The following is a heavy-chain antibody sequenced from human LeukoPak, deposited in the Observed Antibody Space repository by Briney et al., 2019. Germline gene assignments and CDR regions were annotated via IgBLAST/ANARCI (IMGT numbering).Heavy chain of an antibody. Sequence: GGSLRLSCAASGFILSDYNMNWVRQAPGKGLEWASFIAISGTYITYADSVKGRFTISRDNAKNSLYLQMNSLRAGDTAVYYCTRDLSATARAYDYWGQGTLVTVSS. D-gene: IGHD1-26*01. J-gene: IGHJ4*02. CDR2: IAISGTYI. CDR1: GFILSDYN. CDR3: TRDLSATARAYDY. V-gene: IGHV3-21*01.